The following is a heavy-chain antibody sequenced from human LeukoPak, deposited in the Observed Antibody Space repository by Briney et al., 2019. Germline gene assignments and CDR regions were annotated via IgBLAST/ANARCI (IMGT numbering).Heavy chain of an antibody. CDR2: INPNSGGT. D-gene: IGHD3-22*01. V-gene: IGHV1-2*02. CDR1: GYTFTGYY. J-gene: IGHJ4*02. Sequence: GASVKVSCKASGYTFTGYYMHWVRQAPGQRPEWMGGINPNSGGTNYAQKFQGRVTMTRDTSISTAYMELSRLRSDDTAVYYCARSGDYYDSSDYSYFDYWGQGTLVTVSS. CDR3: ARSGDYYDSSDYSYFDY.